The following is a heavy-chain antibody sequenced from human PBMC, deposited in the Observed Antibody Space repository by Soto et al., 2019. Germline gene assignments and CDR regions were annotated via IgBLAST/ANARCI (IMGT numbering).Heavy chain of an antibody. V-gene: IGHV3-72*01. CDR3: ARYIVATKYLDY. Sequence: EVQLVESGGGLVQPGGSLRLSCAASGFTFSDHYMDWVRQAPGKGLEWVGRIKNKPKSYNTPYAAAGKGRFTISRDDSKNSLYLQMESLKVDGTAVYYCARYIVATKYLDYWGQGTLVTVSS. J-gene: IGHJ4*02. CDR2: IKNKPKSYNT. D-gene: IGHD5-12*01. CDR1: GFTFSDHY.